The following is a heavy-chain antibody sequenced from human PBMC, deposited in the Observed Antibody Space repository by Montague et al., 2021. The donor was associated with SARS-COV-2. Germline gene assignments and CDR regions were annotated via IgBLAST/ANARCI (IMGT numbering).Heavy chain of an antibody. V-gene: IGHV4-59*11. CDR1: GASISNHY. D-gene: IGHD3-22*01. Sequence: SETLSLTCSVSGASISNHYWSWIRQPPGKGLEWIGYISDRGNITYNTSLQSPVTISADTPKNQFSLRLSSVTAADTAVYYCARISRNSGCVGVFDSWGQGTLVTVSS. CDR2: ISDRGNI. CDR3: ARISRNSGCVGVFDS. J-gene: IGHJ3*02.